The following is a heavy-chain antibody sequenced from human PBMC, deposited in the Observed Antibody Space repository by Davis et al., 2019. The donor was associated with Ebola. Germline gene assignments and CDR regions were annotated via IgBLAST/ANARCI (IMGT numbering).Heavy chain of an antibody. Sequence: MPSETLSLTCTVSGGSISSYYWSWIRQPPGKGLEWIGYIYYSGSTNYNPSLKSRVTISVDTSKNQFSLKLSSVTAADTAVYYCARVIGLNWFDPWGQGTLVTVSS. CDR2: IYYSGST. D-gene: IGHD1-26*01. CDR1: GGSISSYY. CDR3: ARVIGLNWFDP. J-gene: IGHJ5*02. V-gene: IGHV4-59*12.